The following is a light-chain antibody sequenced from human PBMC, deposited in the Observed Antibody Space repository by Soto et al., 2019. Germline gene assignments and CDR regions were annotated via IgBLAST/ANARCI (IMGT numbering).Light chain of an antibody. J-gene: IGKJ5*01. CDR3: QQCSNRPTT. CDR1: QSVSIY. V-gene: IGKV3-11*01. CDR2: DAS. Sequence: EIALTQSPATLSLSPGERATLSCRASQSVSIYLAWYQQKPGQAPRLLIYDASNRATGIAARFSGSGSGTDFTLAISSLEAEDSAVYYCQQCSNRPTTFGQGTRLEIK.